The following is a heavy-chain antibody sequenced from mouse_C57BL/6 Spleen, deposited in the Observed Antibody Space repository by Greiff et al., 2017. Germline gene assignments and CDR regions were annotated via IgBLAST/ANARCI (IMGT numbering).Heavy chain of an antibody. CDR3: AKDYGSDWYFDV. J-gene: IGHJ1*03. CDR2: LDPNSGGT. D-gene: IGHD1-1*01. V-gene: IGHV1-72*01. CDR1: GYTFTSYW. Sequence: QVQLKQPGAELVKPGASVKLSCKASGYTFTSYWMHWVKQRPGRGLEWIGRLDPNSGGTKYNEKFKSKATLTVDKPSSTAYMQLSSLTSEDSAVYDGAKDYGSDWYFDVWGTGTTVTVSS.